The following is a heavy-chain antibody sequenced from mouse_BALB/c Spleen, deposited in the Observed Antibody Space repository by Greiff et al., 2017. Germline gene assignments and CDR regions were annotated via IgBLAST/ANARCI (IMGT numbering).Heavy chain of an antibody. CDR1: GFTFSNYW. V-gene: IGHV6-6*02. D-gene: IGHD2-14*01. Sequence: EVMLVESGGGLVQPGGSMKLSCVASGFTFSNYWMNWVRQSPEKGLEWVAEIRLKSNNYATHYAESVKGRFTISRDDSKSSVYLQMNNLRAEDTGIYYCTNYYRYDERFAYWGQGTLVTVSA. CDR2: IRLKSNNYAT. CDR3: TNYYRYDERFAY. J-gene: IGHJ3*01.